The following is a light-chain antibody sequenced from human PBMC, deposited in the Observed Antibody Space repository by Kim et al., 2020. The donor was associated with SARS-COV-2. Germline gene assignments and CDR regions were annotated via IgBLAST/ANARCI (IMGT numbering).Light chain of an antibody. CDR1: QSVSNS. Sequence: VSPVERATLSGRASQSVSNSLAGYRQNPGQPPRLLIYGEANRSAGIPAMFSGSGSGTEFTLSISSLQSEDFAVYHCQHYHNWPPTFGQGTKVEI. V-gene: IGKV3-15*01. J-gene: IGKJ1*01. CDR3: QHYHNWPPT. CDR2: GEA.